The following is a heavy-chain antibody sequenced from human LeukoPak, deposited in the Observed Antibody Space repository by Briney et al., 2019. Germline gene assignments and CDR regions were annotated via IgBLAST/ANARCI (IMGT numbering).Heavy chain of an antibody. V-gene: IGHV3-23*01. CDR1: GFTFSSYG. Sequence: PGGSLRLSCAASGFTFSSYGMHWVRQAPGKGLEWVSAISGSGGSTYYADSVKGRFTISRDNSKTTLYLQMNSLRAEDTAVYYCAKTIFGVVIPRPFFDIWGQGTMVTVSS. CDR3: AKTIFGVVIPRPFFDI. D-gene: IGHD3-3*01. J-gene: IGHJ3*02. CDR2: ISGSGGST.